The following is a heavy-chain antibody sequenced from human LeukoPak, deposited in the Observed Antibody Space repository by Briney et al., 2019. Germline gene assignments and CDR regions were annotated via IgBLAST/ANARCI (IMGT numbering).Heavy chain of an antibody. CDR3: ARDVTYYDILTGYPDY. Sequence: PGGSLRLSCAASGFTFSSYSMNWVRQAPGKGLEWVSSISSSSSYIYYADSVKGRFTISRDNAKNSLYLQMNSLRAEDTAVYYCARDVTYYDILTGYPDYWGQGTLVTVSS. V-gene: IGHV3-21*01. CDR1: GFTFSSYS. J-gene: IGHJ4*02. D-gene: IGHD3-9*01. CDR2: ISSSSSYI.